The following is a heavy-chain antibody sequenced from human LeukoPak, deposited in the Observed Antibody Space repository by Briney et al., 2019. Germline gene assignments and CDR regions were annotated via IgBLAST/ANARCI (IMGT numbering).Heavy chain of an antibody. CDR3: ARDLRYGGNSGPVLAWDY. Sequence: GGSLRLSCVASGFTFRDYYMSWIRRAPRKGLEWVSYISSISSYIDYADSLNGRFTISRDNAQNYLTMQMKSLRAEDTAVYYCARDLRYGGNSGPVLAWDYWGQGTLVTVSS. CDR2: ISSISSYI. D-gene: IGHD4-23*01. J-gene: IGHJ4*02. CDR1: GFTFRDYY. V-gene: IGHV3-11*05.